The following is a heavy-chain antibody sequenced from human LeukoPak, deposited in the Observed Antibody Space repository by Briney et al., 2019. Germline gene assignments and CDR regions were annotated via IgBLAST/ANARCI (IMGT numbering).Heavy chain of an antibody. J-gene: IGHJ4*02. Sequence: GGSLRLSCAASGFTFSSHWMHWVRQLPGKGLVWVSRTHRDGSSTNYADSVKGRFTISRDNAKNTLYLQVNSLRAEDTAIYYCARARPDGASYFDYWGQGILVTVSS. CDR1: GFTFSSHW. CDR2: THRDGSST. D-gene: IGHD3-10*01. CDR3: ARARPDGASYFDY. V-gene: IGHV3-74*01.